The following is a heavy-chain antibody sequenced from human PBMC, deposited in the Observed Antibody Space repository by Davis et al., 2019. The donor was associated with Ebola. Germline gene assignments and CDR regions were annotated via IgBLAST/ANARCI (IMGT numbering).Heavy chain of an antibody. J-gene: IGHJ6*02. CDR3: ARTWELPYYYYGMDV. D-gene: IGHD1-26*01. Sequence: SQTLSPTCPLYGGSFSGYYWSWIRQPPGKGLEWIGEINHSGSTNYNPSLKSRVTISVDTSKNQFSLKLSSVTAADTAVYYCARTWELPYYYYGMDVWGQGTTVTVSS. CDR1: GGSFSGYY. V-gene: IGHV4-34*01. CDR2: INHSGST.